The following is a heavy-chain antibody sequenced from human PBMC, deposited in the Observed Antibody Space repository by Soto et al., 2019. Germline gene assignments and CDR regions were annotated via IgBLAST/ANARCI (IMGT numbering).Heavy chain of an antibody. CDR1: GFTFSSYA. J-gene: IGHJ4*02. CDR3: AKEVVVVPAASDY. CDR2: ISGSGGST. D-gene: IGHD2-2*01. V-gene: IGHV3-23*01. Sequence: EVQLLESGGGLVQPGGSLRLSCAASGFTFSSYAMSWVRQAPGKGLEWVSAISGSGGSTYYADSVKGRFTISRDNSKTTLDLQLNSLRAEDTAVYYCAKEVVVVPAASDYWGQGTLVTVSS.